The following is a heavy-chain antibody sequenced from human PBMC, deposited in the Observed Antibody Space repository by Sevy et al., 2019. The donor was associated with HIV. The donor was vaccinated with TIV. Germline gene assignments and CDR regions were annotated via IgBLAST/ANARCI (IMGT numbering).Heavy chain of an antibody. Sequence: SESLSLTCTVSGGSITSLYWNWIRQPPGKGLEWIATIYYNGHNNYKPSLKSRVTLSLDKSKNQFSLSLSSVTAADTAMYDCEGENAWGRFYSWGQGTLVTVSS. V-gene: IGHV4-59*08. J-gene: IGHJ5*01. CDR3: EGENAWGRFYS. CDR1: GGSITSLY. D-gene: IGHD1-26*01. CDR2: IYYNGHN.